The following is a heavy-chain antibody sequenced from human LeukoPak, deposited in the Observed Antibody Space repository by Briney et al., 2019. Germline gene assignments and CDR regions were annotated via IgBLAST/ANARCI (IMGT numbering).Heavy chain of an antibody. Sequence: PGGSLRLSCAASGFTFSSFWMAWVRQVPGKGLEWVANINQDGSERHYVDSLKGRSTVSRDNAKNSLYLQMNTLRAEDTAVYYCAGDRSTSGRQYWGQGTLVTVSS. CDR2: INQDGSER. CDR1: GFTFSSFW. J-gene: IGHJ4*02. D-gene: IGHD3-10*01. V-gene: IGHV3-7*01. CDR3: AGDRSTSGRQY.